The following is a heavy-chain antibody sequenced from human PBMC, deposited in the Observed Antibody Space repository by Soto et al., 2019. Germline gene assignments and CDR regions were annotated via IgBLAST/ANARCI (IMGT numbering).Heavy chain of an antibody. Sequence: QITLKESGPTLVKPTQTLTLTCTFSGFSLSTSGVGLGWIRQPPGKALEWLALIYWNDAKRYSPSLKSRLTITKDNSKNHVVINMTNMDPVDTAIFYFAHGLYVWGSYSYTGAFDIWGQGTMVTVSS. CDR1: GFSLSTSGVG. J-gene: IGHJ3*02. V-gene: IGHV2-5*01. D-gene: IGHD3-16*02. CDR3: AHGLYVWGSYSYTGAFDI. CDR2: IYWNDAK.